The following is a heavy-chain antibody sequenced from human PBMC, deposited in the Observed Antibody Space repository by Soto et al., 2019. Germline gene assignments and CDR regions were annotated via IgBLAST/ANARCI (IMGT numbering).Heavy chain of an antibody. CDR1: GFTFDDYG. D-gene: IGHD3-3*01. CDR2: INWNGGST. Sequence: GGSLRLSCAAFGFTFDDYGMSWVRQAPGKGLEWVSGINWNGGSTGYADSVKGRFTISRDNAKNSLYLQMNSLRAEDTALYHCARDSRFLEWWLGAFDIWGQGTMVTVSS. J-gene: IGHJ3*02. CDR3: ARDSRFLEWWLGAFDI. V-gene: IGHV3-20*01.